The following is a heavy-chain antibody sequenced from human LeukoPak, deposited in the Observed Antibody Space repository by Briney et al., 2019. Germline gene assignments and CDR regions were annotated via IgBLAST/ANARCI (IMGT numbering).Heavy chain of an antibody. J-gene: IGHJ1*01. Sequence: PGGSLRLSCAASGLTVNSNYMSWVRQAPGKGLEWVSVIYSGGSTYYADSVKGRFTISRDNSKNTLYLQMNSLRAEDTAVYYCASMYFSQYLQHWGQGTLVTVSS. V-gene: IGHV3-53*01. CDR3: ASMYFSQYLQH. D-gene: IGHD2-8*01. CDR2: IYSGGST. CDR1: GLTVNSNY.